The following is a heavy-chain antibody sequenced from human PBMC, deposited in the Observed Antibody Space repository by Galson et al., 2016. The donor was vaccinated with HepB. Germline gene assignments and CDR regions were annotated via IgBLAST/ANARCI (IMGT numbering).Heavy chain of an antibody. J-gene: IGHJ4*02. V-gene: IGHV3-21*04. D-gene: IGHD4-17*01. Sequence: SLRLSCAASGFTFSTYTLHWVRQAPGKGLEWVSSIKNSNSDVYYEDSVKGRFTISRDNAKNSLYLQMNSLRVDDTAVYYCARLYGDVTLFDYWGQGTLVTVSS. CDR3: ARLYGDVTLFDY. CDR1: GFTFSTYT. CDR2: IKNSNSDV.